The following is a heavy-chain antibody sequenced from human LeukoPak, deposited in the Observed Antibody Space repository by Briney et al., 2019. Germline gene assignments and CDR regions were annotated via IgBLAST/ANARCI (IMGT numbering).Heavy chain of an antibody. Sequence: GGSLRLTCAASGFTFSSYWMSWVRQAPGKGLEWVANIKQDGSEKYYVDSVKGRFTISRDNAKNSLYLQMNSLRAEDTAVYYCARTTGLHAFDIWGQGTMVTVSS. CDR3: ARTTGLHAFDI. V-gene: IGHV3-7*02. J-gene: IGHJ3*02. CDR1: GFTFSSYW. D-gene: IGHD5-12*01. CDR2: IKQDGSEK.